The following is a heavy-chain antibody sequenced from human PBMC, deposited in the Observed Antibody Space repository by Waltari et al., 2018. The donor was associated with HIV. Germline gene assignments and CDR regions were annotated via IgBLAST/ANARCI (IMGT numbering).Heavy chain of an antibody. CDR3: ARGFRVGCSDATCYSHY. V-gene: IGHV3-74*01. CDR1: VLTFRRYW. J-gene: IGHJ4*02. Sequence: ELQLVEYGGGLVQPGGSLRLSCVASVLTFRRYWMNLIRHAPGKGLGWVSRRNGDGSSTAYADSVRGRFTISRDNAKNKLYLQMNSLRAEDTAVYYCARGFRVGCSDATCYSHYWGQGTLVTVSS. D-gene: IGHD2-15*01. CDR2: RNGDGSST.